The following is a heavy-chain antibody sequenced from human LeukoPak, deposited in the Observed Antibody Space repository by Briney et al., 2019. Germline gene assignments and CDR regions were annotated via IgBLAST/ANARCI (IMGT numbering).Heavy chain of an antibody. CDR3: ARALGSTVTSTPLDY. Sequence: PGGSLRLSCAASGFTFSSYSMNWVRQAPGKGLEWVSSISSSSSYIYYADSVKGRFTISRDNAKNSLYLQMNSLRAEDTAVYYCARALGSTVTSTPLDYWGQGTLVTVSS. CDR1: GFTFSSYS. CDR2: ISSSSSYI. V-gene: IGHV3-21*01. D-gene: IGHD4-17*01. J-gene: IGHJ4*02.